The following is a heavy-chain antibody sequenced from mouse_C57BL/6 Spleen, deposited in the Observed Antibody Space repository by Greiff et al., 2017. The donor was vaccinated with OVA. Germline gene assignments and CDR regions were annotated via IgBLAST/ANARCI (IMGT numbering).Heavy chain of an antibody. D-gene: IGHD1-1*01. J-gene: IGHJ1*03. V-gene: IGHV1-69*01. Sequence: VQLQQPGAELVMPGASVKLSCKASGYTFTSYWMHWVKQRPGQGLEWIGEIDPSDSYTNYNQKFKGKSTLTVDKSSSTAYMQLSSLTSEDSAVYYCARAVPNYYGSSYWYFDVWGTGTTVTVSS. CDR2: IDPSDSYT. CDR3: ARAVPNYYGSSYWYFDV. CDR1: GYTFTSYW.